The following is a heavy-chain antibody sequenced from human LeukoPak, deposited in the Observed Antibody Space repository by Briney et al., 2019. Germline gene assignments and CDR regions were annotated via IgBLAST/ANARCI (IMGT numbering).Heavy chain of an antibody. J-gene: IGHJ5*02. CDR3: AASTRTDWFDP. Sequence: GGSLRLSCAASGFTFSSYWMSWVRQAPGKGLEWVANIKQDGSEKYYVDSVRGRFTISRDNAKNSLYLQMNSLRAEDTAVYYCAASTRTDWFDPWGQGTLVTVSS. D-gene: IGHD2-2*01. CDR2: IKQDGSEK. CDR1: GFTFSSYW. V-gene: IGHV3-7*01.